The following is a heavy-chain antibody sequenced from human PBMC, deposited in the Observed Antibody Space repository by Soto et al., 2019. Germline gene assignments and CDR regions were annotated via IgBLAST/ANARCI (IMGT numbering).Heavy chain of an antibody. Sequence: SETLSLTCAVYGGSFSGYYWSWIRQPPGKGLEWIGEINHSGSTNYNPSLKSRVTISVDTSKNQFSLKLSSVTAADTAVYYCARGGRRITMVRGVITPLDYWGQGTLVTVSS. D-gene: IGHD3-10*01. CDR3: ARGGRRITMVRGVITPLDY. V-gene: IGHV4-34*01. CDR2: INHSGST. J-gene: IGHJ4*02. CDR1: GGSFSGYY.